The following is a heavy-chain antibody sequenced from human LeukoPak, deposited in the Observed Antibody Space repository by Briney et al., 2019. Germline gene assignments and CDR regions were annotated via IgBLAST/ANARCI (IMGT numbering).Heavy chain of an antibody. CDR3: ARVFYTYGPYYFDY. J-gene: IGHJ4*02. V-gene: IGHV3-48*01. CDR2: TDSRNTI. CDR1: GFTLSSYI. D-gene: IGHD5-18*01. Sequence: GGSLRLSCAASGFTLSSYILTWIRQAPGKGLEWVSYTDSRNTIYYTDSVKGRFTISRDNAKNSLYLQMNSLRVEDTALYYCARVFYTYGPYYFDYWGQGTLVTVSS.